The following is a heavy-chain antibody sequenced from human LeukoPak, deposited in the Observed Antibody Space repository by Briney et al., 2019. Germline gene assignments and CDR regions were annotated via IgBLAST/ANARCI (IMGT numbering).Heavy chain of an antibody. D-gene: IGHD3-22*01. CDR3: AKGHGDSSGYYYFDS. V-gene: IGHV3-23*01. Sequence: PGGSLRLSCAASGFIFSNYGMSWVRQAPGKGLEWVSAIRGNAGTTYYADSVKGRFTIFRDNSKNMLYLQINSPRVEDTAVYYCAKGHGDSSGYYYFDSWGQGTLVTVSS. CDR1: GFIFSNYG. CDR2: IRGNAGTT. J-gene: IGHJ4*02.